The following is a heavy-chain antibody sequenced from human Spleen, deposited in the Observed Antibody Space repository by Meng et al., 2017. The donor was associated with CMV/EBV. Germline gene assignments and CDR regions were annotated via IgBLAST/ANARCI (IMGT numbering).Heavy chain of an antibody. Sequence: GESLKISCAASGFIFSDYAMHWVRQAPGKGLEWVAVISYEGSNKYYADSVKGRFTISRDNAKNTLHLQMNSLRVEDTALYYCVRSTGLDWFDLWGQGTLVTVSS. CDR3: VRSTGLDWFDL. J-gene: IGHJ5*02. V-gene: IGHV3-30*04. D-gene: IGHD3-16*01. CDR1: GFIFSDYA. CDR2: ISYEGSNK.